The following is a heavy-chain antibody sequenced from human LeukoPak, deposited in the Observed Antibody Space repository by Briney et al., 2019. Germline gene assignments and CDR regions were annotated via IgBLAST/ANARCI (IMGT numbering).Heavy chain of an antibody. J-gene: IGHJ4*02. V-gene: IGHV3-23*01. CDR1: GFTFSNAW. CDR3: AREEERFASWGYFKY. Sequence: GGSLRLSCGASGFTFSNAWMSWVRQAPGKGLEWVSTISHSAHGIFYTDSVKGRFTISRDNSNNTVYLQMNSLRAEDTALYCAREEERFASWGYFKYWGQGALVTVSS. CDR2: ISHSAHGI. D-gene: IGHD3-10*01.